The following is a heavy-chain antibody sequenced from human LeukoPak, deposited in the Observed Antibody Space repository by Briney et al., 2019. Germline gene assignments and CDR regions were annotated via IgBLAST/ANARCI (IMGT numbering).Heavy chain of an antibody. Sequence: PGGSLRLSCAASGFTFSSSAMNWVRQAPGKGLEWVSTISGSGSSTDYYSESERGRFTISRDNSKNTLYLDVNSLRAEDTAVYYCAKDTAPRTTRGYFDFWGQGTLVTVSS. CDR3: AKDTAPRTTRGYFDF. J-gene: IGHJ4*02. CDR1: GFTFSSSA. V-gene: IGHV3-23*01. D-gene: IGHD6-13*01. CDR2: ISGSGSST.